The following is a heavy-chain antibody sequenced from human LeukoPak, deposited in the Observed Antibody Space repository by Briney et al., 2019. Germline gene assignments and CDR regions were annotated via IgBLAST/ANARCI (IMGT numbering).Heavy chain of an antibody. V-gene: IGHV4-34*01. D-gene: IGHD6-13*01. CDR2: INHSGST. Sequence: SETLSLTCAVYGGSFSGYYWSWIRQPPGKGLEWIGEINHSGSTNYNPSLKSRVTISVDTSKNQFSLKLSSVTAADTAVYYCARRAYSSSWYLIPDYYYYYYMDVWGKGTTVTVSS. CDR3: ARRAYSSSWYLIPDYYYYYYMDV. CDR1: GGSFSGYY. J-gene: IGHJ6*03.